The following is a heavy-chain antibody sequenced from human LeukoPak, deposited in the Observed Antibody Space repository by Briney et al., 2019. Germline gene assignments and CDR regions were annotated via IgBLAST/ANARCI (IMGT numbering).Heavy chain of an antibody. V-gene: IGHV4-39*01. CDR2: IYYSGST. CDR3: ARLRGGQRWLQLPYYFDY. J-gene: IGHJ4*02. CDR1: GGSISSSSYY. Sequence: SETLSLTCTVSGGSISSSSYYWGWIRHPPGKGLEWIGSIYYSGSTYYNPSLKSRVTISVDTSKNQFSLKLSSVTAADTAVYYCARLRGGQRWLQLPYYFDYWGQGTLVTVSS. D-gene: IGHD5-24*01.